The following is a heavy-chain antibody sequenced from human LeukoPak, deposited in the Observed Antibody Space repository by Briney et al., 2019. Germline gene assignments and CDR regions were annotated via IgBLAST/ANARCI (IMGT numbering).Heavy chain of an antibody. CDR3: SRTDCSITNCPVAMDV. J-gene: IGHJ6*02. D-gene: IGHD2-2*01. V-gene: IGHV3-21*01. CDR2: ISSSSGFI. CDR1: GFTFSSYS. Sequence: PGGSPRLSCAASGFTFSSYSMNWVRQAPGKGLEWVSSISSSSGFIYYADSVRGRFTISRDNAKNSLFLQMNSLRAEDTAVYYCSRTDCSITNCPVAMDVWGQGTTVTVSS.